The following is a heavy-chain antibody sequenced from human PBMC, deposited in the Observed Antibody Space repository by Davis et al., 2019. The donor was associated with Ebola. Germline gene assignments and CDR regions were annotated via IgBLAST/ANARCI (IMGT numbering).Heavy chain of an antibody. D-gene: IGHD2-15*01. V-gene: IGHV3-53*01. J-gene: IGHJ6*02. CDR3: ARDHPLGYCSGGSCYDYYYGMDV. CDR2: IYSGGST. CDR1: GFTVSSNY. Sequence: GGSLRLSCAASGFTVSSNYMSWVRQAPGKGLEWVSVIYSGGSTYYADSVKGRFTISRANSKNTLYLQMNSLRAEDTAVYYCARDHPLGYCSGGSCYDYYYGMDVWGQGTTVTVSS.